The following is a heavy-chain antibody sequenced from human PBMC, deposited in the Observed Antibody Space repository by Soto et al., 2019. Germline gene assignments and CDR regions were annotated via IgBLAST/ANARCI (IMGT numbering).Heavy chain of an antibody. Sequence: SETLSLTCTVSGGSISSSSYYWGWIRQPPGKGLEWIGSIYYSGSTYYNPSLKSRVTISVDTSKNQFSLKLSSVTAADTAVYYCATPDYDSRNKGFDYWGQGTLVTVSS. D-gene: IGHD3-22*01. CDR1: GGSISSSSYY. CDR2: IYYSGST. V-gene: IGHV4-39*01. J-gene: IGHJ4*02. CDR3: ATPDYDSRNKGFDY.